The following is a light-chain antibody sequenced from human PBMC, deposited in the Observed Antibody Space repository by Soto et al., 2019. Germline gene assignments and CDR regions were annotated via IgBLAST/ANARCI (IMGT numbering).Light chain of an antibody. CDR2: DAS. V-gene: IGKV3-20*01. Sequence: EIVLTQSPGTLSSSPGERATLSCRASQSVTNNYLAWYQQKPGQAPRLLIDDASHRATGIPDRFSGSGSGTDFTLTINRLEPEDFAVYYCQQCATAPLTFGQGTRVETK. J-gene: IGKJ1*01. CDR3: QQCATAPLT. CDR1: QSVTNNY.